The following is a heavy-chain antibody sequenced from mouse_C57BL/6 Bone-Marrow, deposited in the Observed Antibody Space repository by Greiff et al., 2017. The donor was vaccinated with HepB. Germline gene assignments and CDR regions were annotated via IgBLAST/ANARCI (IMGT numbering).Heavy chain of an antibody. Sequence: DVKLQESGPELVKPGASVKISCKASGYSFTGYYMNWVKQSPEKSLEWIGEINPSTGGTTYNQKFKAKATLTVDKSSSTAYMQLKSLTSEDSAVYYCARGWAFDYWGQGTTLTVSS. CDR1: GYSFTGYY. V-gene: IGHV1-42*01. J-gene: IGHJ2*01. CDR3: ARGWAFDY. CDR2: INPSTGGT. D-gene: IGHD3-3*01.